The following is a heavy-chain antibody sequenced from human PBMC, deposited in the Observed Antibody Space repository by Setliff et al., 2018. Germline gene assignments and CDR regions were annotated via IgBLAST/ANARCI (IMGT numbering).Heavy chain of an antibody. Sequence: PSETLSLTCTVSGGPISSGGYYWSWIRQHPGKGLEWIGYIYYSGSTYYNPSLKSRVTISVDTSKNQFSLKLSSVTAADTAVYYCARHVLGYSSSYNWFDPWGQGTLVTVSS. V-gene: IGHV4-31*03. J-gene: IGHJ5*02. CDR2: IYYSGST. CDR1: GGPISSGGYY. D-gene: IGHD6-6*01. CDR3: ARHVLGYSSSYNWFDP.